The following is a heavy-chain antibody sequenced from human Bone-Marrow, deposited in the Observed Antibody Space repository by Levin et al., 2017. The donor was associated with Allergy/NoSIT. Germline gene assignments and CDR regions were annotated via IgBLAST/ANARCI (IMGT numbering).Heavy chain of an antibody. CDR3: ASSRRGYSGYD. CDR2: INSDGSST. J-gene: IGHJ4*02. CDR1: GFTFSSYW. D-gene: IGHD5-12*01. Sequence: GGSLRLSCAASGFTFSSYWMHWVRQAPGKGLVWVSRINSDGSSTSYADSVKGRFTISRDNAKNTLYLQMNSLRAEDTAVYYCASSRRGYSGYDWGQGTLVTVSS. V-gene: IGHV3-74*01.